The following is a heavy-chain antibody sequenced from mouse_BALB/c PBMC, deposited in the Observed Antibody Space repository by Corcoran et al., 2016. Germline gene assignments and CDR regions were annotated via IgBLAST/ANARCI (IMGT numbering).Heavy chain of an antibody. Sequence: DVQLQESGPGLVKPSQSLSLTCSVTGYSITSGYYWNWIRQFPGNKLEWMGYISYDGSNNYIPSLKNRISITRDTSKNQFFLKLNSVTTEDTATYDCAREPPDGYFDYWGQGTTLTVSS. CDR3: AREPPDGYFDY. V-gene: IGHV3-6*02. CDR1: GYSITSGYY. D-gene: IGHD2-3*01. J-gene: IGHJ2*01. CDR2: ISYDGSN.